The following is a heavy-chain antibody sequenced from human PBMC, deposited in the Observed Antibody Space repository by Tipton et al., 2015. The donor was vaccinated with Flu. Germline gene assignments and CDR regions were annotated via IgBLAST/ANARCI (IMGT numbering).Heavy chain of an antibody. CDR1: GGSISSYY. Sequence: TLSLTCTIFGGSISSYYWTWIRQPPGKGLEWIGYVHYSGSSSYNPSLKSRVTISVDTSKDQFSLELNSVTAADTAVYYCAREWVGYSYVYFDFWGQGTLVTVSS. J-gene: IGHJ4*02. CDR2: VHYSGSS. V-gene: IGHV4-59*01. CDR3: AREWVGYSYVYFDF. D-gene: IGHD5-18*01.